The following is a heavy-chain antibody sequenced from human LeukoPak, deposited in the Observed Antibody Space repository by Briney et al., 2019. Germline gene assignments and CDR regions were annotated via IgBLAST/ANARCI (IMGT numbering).Heavy chain of an antibody. D-gene: IGHD3-10*01. V-gene: IGHV3-48*04. J-gene: IGHJ4*02. CDR2: ISSSSSTI. Sequence: PGGSLRLSCAASGFTFSSYSMNWVRQAPGKGLEWVSSISSSSSTIYHADSVKGRFTISRDNAKNSLYLQMNSLRAEDTAVYYCARLPTTMVRGGTDYWGQGTLVTVSS. CDR3: ARLPTTMVRGGTDY. CDR1: GFTFSSYS.